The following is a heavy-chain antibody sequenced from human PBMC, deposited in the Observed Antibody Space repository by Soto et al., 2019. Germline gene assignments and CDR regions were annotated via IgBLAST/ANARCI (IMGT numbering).Heavy chain of an antibody. V-gene: IGHV1-69*13. J-gene: IGHJ4*02. Sequence: GASVKVSCKASGYTFTSYAMHWVRQAPGQRLEWMGWITPIYPTTNYAERFQGRLTITADGSTHTAYMDLTSLTSEDTAVYYCARIPRYSFPTSDDLDSWRQGTRVTVSS. D-gene: IGHD5-18*01. CDR2: ITPIYPTT. CDR3: ARIPRYSFPTSDDLDS. CDR1: GYTFTSYA.